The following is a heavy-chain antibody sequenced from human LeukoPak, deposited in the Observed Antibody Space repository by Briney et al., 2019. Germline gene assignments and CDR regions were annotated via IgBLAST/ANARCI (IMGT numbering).Heavy chain of an antibody. CDR3: AREDYGRALDP. V-gene: IGHV1-2*02. Sequence: GASVKVSCKASGYIFTGYYMHWVRQAPGQGLEWMGWINPNSGGTNFAQKFQGRVTMTRDTSISTAYMELSRLRSDDTAVYYCAREDYGRALDPWGQGTLVTVSS. D-gene: IGHD2-15*01. CDR2: INPNSGGT. J-gene: IGHJ5*02. CDR1: GYIFTGYY.